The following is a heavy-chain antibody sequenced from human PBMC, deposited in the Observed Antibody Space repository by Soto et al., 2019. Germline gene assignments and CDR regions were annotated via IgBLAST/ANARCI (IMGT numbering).Heavy chain of an antibody. J-gene: IGHJ5*02. CDR2: IYYSGST. V-gene: IGHV4-31*03. Sequence: PSEPLTLTSTVSGGTISSGGFYWSWIRQHPGKGLEWIGYIYYSGSTYYNPSLKSRVTISVDTPKNQFSLKLSSVTAADTAVYYCARIVFPWGQGTLVTVSS. CDR1: GGTISSGGFY. CDR3: ARIVFP. D-gene: IGHD2-21*01.